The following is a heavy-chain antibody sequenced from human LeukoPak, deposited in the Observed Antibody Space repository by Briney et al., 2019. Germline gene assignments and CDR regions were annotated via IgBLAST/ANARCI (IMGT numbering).Heavy chain of an antibody. Sequence: ASVKVSCKASGYTFTSYYIHWVRQAPGQGLEWMGIINPSGGSTSYAQKFQGRVTMARDTSTSTVYMELSSLRSEDTAVYYCARGSYGDFLDYWGQGTLVTVSS. D-gene: IGHD4-17*01. V-gene: IGHV1-46*01. CDR2: INPSGGST. CDR1: GYTFTSYY. CDR3: ARGSYGDFLDY. J-gene: IGHJ4*02.